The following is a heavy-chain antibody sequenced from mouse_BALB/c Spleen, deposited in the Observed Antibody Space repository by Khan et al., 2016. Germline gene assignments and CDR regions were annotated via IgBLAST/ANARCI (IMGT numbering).Heavy chain of an antibody. Sequence: QLQESGPGLVKPSQSLSLTCTVTGYSITSDYAWNWIRQFPGNKLEWMGYISYSGSTSYNPSLKSRISTTRDTSKNKFFLQLTSVTTEDTATYYCARSIMANWGQGTTLTVSS. CDR1: GYSITSDYA. V-gene: IGHV3-2*02. J-gene: IGHJ2*01. CDR2: ISYSGST. CDR3: ARSIMAN.